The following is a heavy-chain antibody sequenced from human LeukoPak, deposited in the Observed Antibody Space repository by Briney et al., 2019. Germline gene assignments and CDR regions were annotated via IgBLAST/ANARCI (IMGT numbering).Heavy chain of an antibody. J-gene: IGHJ4*02. CDR1: GFTFDDYA. CDR3: AKSSGYSNMYYFDY. V-gene: IGHV3-23*01. D-gene: IGHD6-13*01. CDR2: ISGSGGST. Sequence: GGSLRLSCAASGFTFDDYAMHWVRQAPGKGLEWVSAISGSGGSTYYADSVKGRFTISRDNSKNTLYLQMNSLRAEDTAVYYCAKSSGYSNMYYFDYWGQGTLVTVSS.